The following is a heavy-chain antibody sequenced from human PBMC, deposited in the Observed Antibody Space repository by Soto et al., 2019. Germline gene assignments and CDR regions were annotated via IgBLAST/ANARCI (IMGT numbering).Heavy chain of an antibody. CDR3: ARATVTTGRIGDFDM. D-gene: IGHD4-17*01. J-gene: IGHJ3*02. CDR1: GFTFSNYS. V-gene: IGHV3-21*01. Sequence: EVQLVESGGGLVKPGGSLRLSCAASGFTFSNYSMNWVRQAPGKGLELVSSITSSSSYINYADSVKGRFTISRDNAKNSLYLQTNSLRAEDTAVYYCARATVTTGRIGDFDMWGQGTMVTVSS. CDR2: ITSSSSYI.